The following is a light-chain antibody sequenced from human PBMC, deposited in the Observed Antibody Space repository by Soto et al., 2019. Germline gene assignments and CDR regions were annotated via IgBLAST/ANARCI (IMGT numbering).Light chain of an antibody. V-gene: IGKV1-39*01. CDR3: QQSYTIPIT. CDR2: ATS. Sequence: DIRMTQSPSSLSASVGDRVTITCRASRSISSYLSWYQQKPGKAPKLLIYATSSLQSGVPSRFSGSGSGTDFTLTISSLQPEDFATYYCQQSYTIPITFGQGTRLEIK. J-gene: IGKJ5*01. CDR1: RSISSY.